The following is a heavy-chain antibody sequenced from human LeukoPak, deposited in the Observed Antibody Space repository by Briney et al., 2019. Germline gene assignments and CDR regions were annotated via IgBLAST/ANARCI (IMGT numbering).Heavy chain of an antibody. CDR2: IYSGGTT. CDR3: ARASDPIVGARGYFDY. Sequence: GGSLRLSCSASGFTVSSNYMSWVRQAPGKGLEWVSVIYSGGTTYYADSVKCRFTISRDNSKNTLYLQMNSLRAEDTAVYYCARASDPIVGARGYFDYWGQGTLVAVSS. V-gene: IGHV3-53*01. D-gene: IGHD1-26*01. CDR1: GFTVSSNY. J-gene: IGHJ4*02.